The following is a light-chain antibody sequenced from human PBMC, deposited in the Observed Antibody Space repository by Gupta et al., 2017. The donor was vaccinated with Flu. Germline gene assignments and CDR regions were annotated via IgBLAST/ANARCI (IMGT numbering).Light chain of an antibody. J-gene: IGLJ3*02. V-gene: IGLV6-57*01. CDR3: QSYDSSNWV. CDR2: EDN. CDR1: SGSIASNY. Sequence: TVNISCTRSSGSIASNYVQGYQQRPGSTPTNVMYEDNQRPSGVPDRFSGSIDSSSNSASLTISGLKTEDEGDYYCQSYDSSNWVFGGGTKLTVL.